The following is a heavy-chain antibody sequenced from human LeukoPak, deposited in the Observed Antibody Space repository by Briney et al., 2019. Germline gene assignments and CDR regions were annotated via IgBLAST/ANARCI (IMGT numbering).Heavy chain of an antibody. CDR3: ARGMGYDSSGYYYGTIYYFDY. CDR1: GYTFTSYY. CDR2: INPSGGST. V-gene: IGHV1-46*01. Sequence: ASVKVSCKASGYTFTSYYMHWVRQAPGQGLEWMGIINPSGGSTSYAQKFQGRVTMTRDTSTSTVYMELSSLRSEDTAVYYCARGMGYDSSGYYYGTIYYFDYWGRGTLVTVSS. D-gene: IGHD3-22*01. J-gene: IGHJ4*02.